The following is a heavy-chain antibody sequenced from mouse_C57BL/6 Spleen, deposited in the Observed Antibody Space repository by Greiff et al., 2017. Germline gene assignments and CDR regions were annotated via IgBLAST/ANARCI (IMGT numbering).Heavy chain of an antibody. V-gene: IGHV1-53*01. CDR2: INPSNGGT. CDR1: GYTFTSYW. CDR3: ARDDYGRGFAY. J-gene: IGHJ3*01. Sequence: QVHVKQSGTELVKPGASVKLSCKASGYTFTSYWMHWVKQRPGQGLEWIGNINPSNGGTNYNEKFKSKATLTVDKSSSTAYMQLSSLTSEDSAVYYCARDDYGRGFAYWGQGTLVTVSA. D-gene: IGHD1-1*01.